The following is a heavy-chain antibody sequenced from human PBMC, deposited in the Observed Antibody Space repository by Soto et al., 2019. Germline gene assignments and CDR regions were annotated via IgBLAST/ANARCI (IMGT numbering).Heavy chain of an antibody. J-gene: IGHJ3*02. CDR1: GFTFSSYW. CDR2: INQDGSEK. D-gene: IGHD3-3*01. V-gene: IGHV3-7*05. Sequence: GGSLRLSCAASGFTFSSYWMSWVRQAPGKGLEWVANINQDGSEKYYVDSVKGRFTISRDNAKNSLYLQMNSLRAEDTAVYYCARDDAFYDFWSGYFLVIDICGQGSLVTVSS. CDR3: ARDDAFYDFWSGYFLVIDI.